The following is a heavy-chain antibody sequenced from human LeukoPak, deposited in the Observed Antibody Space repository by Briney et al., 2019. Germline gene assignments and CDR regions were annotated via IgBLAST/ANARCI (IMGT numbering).Heavy chain of an antibody. CDR1: GFTFSAYS. Sequence: PGGSLRLSCAASGFTFSAYSMNWVRQAPGKGLEWVAYISGGGGTIYYADSVKGRFTISRDNAKNSLYLQMDSLRAEDTAVYYCARNQEIDYYDSSGFYWGVEYWGQGTLVTVS. CDR2: ISGGGGTI. J-gene: IGHJ4*02. D-gene: IGHD3-22*01. CDR3: ARNQEIDYYDSSGFYWGVEY. V-gene: IGHV3-48*01.